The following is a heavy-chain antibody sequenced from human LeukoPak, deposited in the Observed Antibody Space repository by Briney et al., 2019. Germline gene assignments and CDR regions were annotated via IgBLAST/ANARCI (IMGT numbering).Heavy chain of an antibody. CDR1: GGSFSGYY. J-gene: IGHJ4*02. V-gene: IGHV4-34*01. CDR3: ARGLGGSGSSPTTNLDY. CDR2: INHSGST. D-gene: IGHD3-10*01. Sequence: SETLSLTCAVYGGSFSGYYWSWLRQPPGKGLEWIGEINHSGSTNYNPSLKSRVTISVATSKNQFSLKLSSVTAADTAVYYCARGLGGSGSSPTTNLDYWGQGTLVTVSS.